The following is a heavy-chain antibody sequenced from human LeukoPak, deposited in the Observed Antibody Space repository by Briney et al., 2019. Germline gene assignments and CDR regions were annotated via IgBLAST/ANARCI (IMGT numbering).Heavy chain of an antibody. CDR3: ARATYYYDSSGYYVFYFDN. CDR2: IYSGGST. J-gene: IGHJ4*02. D-gene: IGHD3-22*01. CDR1: GFTVSSNY. Sequence: GGPLRLSCAASGFTVSSNYMSWVRQAPGKGLEWVSVIYSGGSTYYADSVKGRFTISRDNSKNTLYLQMNSLRAEDTAVYYCARATYYYDSSGYYVFYFDNWGQGTLVTVSS. V-gene: IGHV3-53*01.